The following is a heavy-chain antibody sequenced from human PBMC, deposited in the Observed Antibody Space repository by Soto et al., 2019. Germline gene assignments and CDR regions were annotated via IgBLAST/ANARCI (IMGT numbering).Heavy chain of an antibody. J-gene: IGHJ4*02. CDR2: INHSGST. CDR3: ARGGLAVPAATFDD. V-gene: IGHV4-34*01. D-gene: IGHD2-2*01. CDR1: GGSFIGYY. Sequence: SETLSLTCAVYGGSFIGYYWSWIRQPPGKGLEWIGEINHSGSTNYNPSLKSRVTISVDTSKNQFSLKLSSVTAADTAVYYCARGGLAVPAATFDDWGQGTLVTVSS.